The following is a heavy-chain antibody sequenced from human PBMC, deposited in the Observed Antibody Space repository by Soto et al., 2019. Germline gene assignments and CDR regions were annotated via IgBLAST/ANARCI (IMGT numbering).Heavy chain of an antibody. CDR2: INHSGST. Sequence: SETLSLTCAVYGGSFSGYYWSWIRQPPGKGLEWIGEINHSGSTNYNPSLKSRVTISVDTSKNQFSLKLSSVTAADTAVYYCARGGQSSSRPRPNYYYYGMDVWGQGTTVTVSS. J-gene: IGHJ6*02. CDR3: ARGGQSSSRPRPNYYYYGMDV. D-gene: IGHD6-6*01. CDR1: GGSFSGYY. V-gene: IGHV4-34*01.